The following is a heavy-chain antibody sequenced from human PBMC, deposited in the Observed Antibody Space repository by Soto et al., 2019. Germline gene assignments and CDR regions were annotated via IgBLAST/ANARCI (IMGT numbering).Heavy chain of an antibody. CDR2: FDPSDSYT. CDR3: AKDGIAEYYYDSSGSFYYFDS. D-gene: IGHD3-22*01. V-gene: IGHV5-10-1*01. CDR1: GYSVTSYW. J-gene: IGHJ4*02. Sequence: GESLKISCKSSGYSVTSYWISWVRQMPGKGLEWMGRFDPSDSYTNYSPSFQGHVTISADKSISTAYLQWSSLKASDTAMYYCAKDGIAEYYYDSSGSFYYFDSWGQGTLITVS.